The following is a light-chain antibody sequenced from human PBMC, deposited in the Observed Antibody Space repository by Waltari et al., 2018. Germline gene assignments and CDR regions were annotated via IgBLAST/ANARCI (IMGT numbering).Light chain of an antibody. J-gene: IGKJ4*01. CDR3: LQAYTYPLT. V-gene: IGKV1-6*01. CDR1: QGITND. Sequence: AIQMTQSPSSLSASVGDRVPITCRASQGITNDLGWYQQKPGKAPKLLLYAASNFQSGVPSRFSGRGSGTDFTLTISSLQPEDFATYYCLQAYTYPLTFGGGTKVEIK. CDR2: AAS.